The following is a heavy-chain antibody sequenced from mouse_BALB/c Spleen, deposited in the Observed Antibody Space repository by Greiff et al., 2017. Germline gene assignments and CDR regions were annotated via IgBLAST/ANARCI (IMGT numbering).Heavy chain of an antibody. D-gene: IGHD2-2*01. J-gene: IGHJ4*01. CDR2: ISNGGGST. CDR3: ARGYGYDVRAMDY. CDR1: GFTFSSYT. Sequence: DVMLVESGGGLVQPGGSLKLSCAASGFTFSSYTMSWVRQTPEKRLEWVAYISNGGGSTYYPDTVKGRFTISRDNAKNTLYLQMSSLKSEDTAMYYCARGYGYDVRAMDYWGQGTSVTVSS. V-gene: IGHV5-12-2*01.